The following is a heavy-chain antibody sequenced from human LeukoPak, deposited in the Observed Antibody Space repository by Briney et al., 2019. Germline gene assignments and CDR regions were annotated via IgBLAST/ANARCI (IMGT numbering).Heavy chain of an antibody. D-gene: IGHD6-19*01. CDR1: GFSVSNNY. CDR2: LYSGGSA. V-gene: IGHV3-53*01. Sequence: PGGSLRLSCAASGFSVSNNYMSWVRQAPGKGLEWVSVLYSGGSAYYADSVKGRFTISRDSSKNTLYLQMSSLRAEDTAVYFCARSPAFYDGAVVKYYFDYWGQGTLVTVSS. J-gene: IGHJ4*02. CDR3: ARSPAFYDGAVVKYYFDY.